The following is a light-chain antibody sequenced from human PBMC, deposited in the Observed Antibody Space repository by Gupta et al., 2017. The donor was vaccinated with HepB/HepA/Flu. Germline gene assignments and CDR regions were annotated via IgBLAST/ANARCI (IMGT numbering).Light chain of an antibody. J-gene: IGKJ5*01. CDR2: EVS. CDR1: QSLLHSSGKTY. V-gene: IGKV2D-29*01. CDR3: RQNMQLPIT. Sequence: IVMTQTPPSLSVTPGQPASISCKSSQSLLHSSGKTYLYWYLQKPGQPPHLLMYEVSNRGSGVPDRFSGRGSGTDFTLKISRVEAEDVGVYYCRQNMQLPITFGQGTQVEIK.